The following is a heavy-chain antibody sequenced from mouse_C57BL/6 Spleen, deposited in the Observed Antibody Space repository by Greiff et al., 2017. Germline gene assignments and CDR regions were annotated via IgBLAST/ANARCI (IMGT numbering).Heavy chain of an antibody. V-gene: IGHV5-9-1*02. CDR2: ISRGGDYI. CDR3: TREAYYYGSSAWFAY. Sequence: EVQVVESGEGLVKPGGSLKLSCAASGFTFSSYAMSWVRQTPEKRLEWVAYISRGGDYIYYADTVKGRFTLSRDNTRNTLYLQLSSLKSEDTAMYYCTREAYYYGSSAWFAYWGQGTLVTVSA. J-gene: IGHJ3*01. CDR1: GFTFSSYA. D-gene: IGHD1-1*01.